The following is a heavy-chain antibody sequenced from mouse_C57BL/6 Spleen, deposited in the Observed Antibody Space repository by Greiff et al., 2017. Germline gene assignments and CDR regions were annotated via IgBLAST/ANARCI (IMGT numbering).Heavy chain of an antibody. CDR2: ISSGGSYT. D-gene: IGHD1-1*01. CDR3: ARPYYYGSSSYFDV. V-gene: IGHV5-6*01. Sequence: EVHLVESGGDLVKPGGSLKLSCAASGFTFSSYGMSWVRQTPDKRLEWVATISSGGSYTYYPDSVKGRFTISRDNAKNTLYLQMSSLKSEDTAMYYCARPYYYGSSSYFDVWGTGTTVTVSS. CDR1: GFTFSSYG. J-gene: IGHJ1*03.